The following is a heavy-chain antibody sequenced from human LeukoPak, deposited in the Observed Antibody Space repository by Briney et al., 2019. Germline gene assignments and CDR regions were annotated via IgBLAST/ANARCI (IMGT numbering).Heavy chain of an antibody. CDR1: GGSISSYY. V-gene: IGHV4-59*01. Sequence: PSETLSLTRTVSGGSISSYYWSWIRQPPGKGLEWIGYIYYSGSTNYNPSLKSRVTISVDTSKNQFSLKLSSVTAADTAVYYCARRSSGWYFDPWGQGTLVTVSS. CDR2: IYYSGST. CDR3: ARRSSGWYFDP. J-gene: IGHJ5*02. D-gene: IGHD6-19*01.